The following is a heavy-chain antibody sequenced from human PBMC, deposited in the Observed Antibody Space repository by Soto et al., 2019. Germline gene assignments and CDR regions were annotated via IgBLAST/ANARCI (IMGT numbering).Heavy chain of an antibody. CDR1: GGTFSSYA. Sequence: QVQLVQSGAEVKKPGSSGKVSCKGSGGTFSSYAISWERQAPAQGLEWMGGIIPIFGTANYAQKFQGRVTITADESTSTAYMELSSLRSEDTAVYYCARGWELPPHNWFDPWGQGTLVTVSS. J-gene: IGHJ5*02. V-gene: IGHV1-69*12. CDR2: IIPIFGTA. D-gene: IGHD1-26*01. CDR3: ARGWELPPHNWFDP.